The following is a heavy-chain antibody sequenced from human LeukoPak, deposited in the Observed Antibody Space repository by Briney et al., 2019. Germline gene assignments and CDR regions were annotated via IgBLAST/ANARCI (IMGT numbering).Heavy chain of an antibody. CDR1: GFIYSHYG. D-gene: IGHD4-11*01. CDR2: IWSDGSNR. J-gene: IGHJ4*01. CDR3: ARDAQRGFDYSNSLEY. Sequence: GGSLRLSCAASGFIYSHYGMHWVRQAPGKGLEWVAVIWSDGSNRFHAGSVKGRFTISRDNSQNTLFLQMNSLRAEDTAMYYCARDAQRGFDYSNSLEYWGHGTLVTVSS. V-gene: IGHV3-33*01.